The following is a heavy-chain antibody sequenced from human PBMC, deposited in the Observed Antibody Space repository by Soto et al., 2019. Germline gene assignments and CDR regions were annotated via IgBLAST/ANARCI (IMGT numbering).Heavy chain of an antibody. V-gene: IGHV1-3*01. CDR1: GYTFTSYA. CDR3: ARWGKVTIFGVVSGVADYYGMDV. J-gene: IGHJ6*02. CDR2: INAGNGNT. D-gene: IGHD3-3*01. Sequence: ASVKVSCKASGYTFTSYAMHWVRQAPGQRLEWKGWINAGNGNTKYSQKFQGRVTITRDTSASTAYMELSSLRSEDTAVYYCARWGKVTIFGVVSGVADYYGMDVWGQGTTVTVSS.